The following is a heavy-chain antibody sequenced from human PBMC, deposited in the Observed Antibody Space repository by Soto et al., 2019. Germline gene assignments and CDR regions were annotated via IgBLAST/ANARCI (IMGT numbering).Heavy chain of an antibody. Sequence: GESLKISCNGSGYSFTSYLISWVRQMPGQGLELLGRIDTSDSYTNYIPSFQGHVTISAHKSTSNAYLQWSRLKASXTDMYYCARASMGMEHYGMAVGCQGTTVTVSS. D-gene: IGHD6-13*01. CDR2: IDTSDSYT. CDR1: GYSFTSYL. V-gene: IGHV5-10-1*01. J-gene: IGHJ6*02. CDR3: ARASMGMEHYGMAV.